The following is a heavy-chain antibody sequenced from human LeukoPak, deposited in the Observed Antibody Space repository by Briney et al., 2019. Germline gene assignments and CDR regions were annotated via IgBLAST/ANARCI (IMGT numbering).Heavy chain of an antibody. Sequence: VASVKVSCKASGGTFSSYAISWVRQAPGQGLEWMGRIIPILGIANYAQKLQGRVTMTTDTSTSTAYMELRSLRSDDTAVYYCARDYPINYGDSHPDYWGQGTLVTVSS. CDR2: IIPILGIA. CDR3: ARDYPINYGDSHPDY. D-gene: IGHD4-17*01. J-gene: IGHJ4*02. V-gene: IGHV1-69*04. CDR1: GGTFSSYA.